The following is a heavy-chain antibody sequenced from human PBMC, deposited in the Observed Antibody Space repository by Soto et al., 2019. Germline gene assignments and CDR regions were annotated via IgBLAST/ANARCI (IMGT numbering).Heavy chain of an antibody. CDR1: GFTVSSNY. D-gene: IGHD2-2*01. V-gene: IGHV3-53*01. CDR3: AKEKISTSCCNWFDP. CDR2: IYIAGNT. Sequence: GGSLRLSCAASGFTVSSNYMSWVRQAPGKGLEWVSVIYIAGNTYYADSVKGRFTISRDNSKNTLYLQMNSLRAEDTAVYYCAKEKISTSCCNWFDPWGQGTLVTVSS. J-gene: IGHJ5*02.